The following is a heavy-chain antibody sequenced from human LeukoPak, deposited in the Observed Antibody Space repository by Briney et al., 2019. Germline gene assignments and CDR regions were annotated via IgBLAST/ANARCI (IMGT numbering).Heavy chain of an antibody. CDR2: INTNTGNP. V-gene: IGHV7-4-1*02. J-gene: IGHJ5*02. Sequence: ASVKVSCKASGYTFTSYAMNWVRQAPGQGLEWMGWINTNTGNPTYAQGFTGRFVFSLDTSVSTAYLQISSLKAEDTAVYYCARDHRRIAAAGRGFDPWGQGTLVTVSS. D-gene: IGHD6-13*01. CDR3: ARDHRRIAAAGRGFDP. CDR1: GYTFTSYA.